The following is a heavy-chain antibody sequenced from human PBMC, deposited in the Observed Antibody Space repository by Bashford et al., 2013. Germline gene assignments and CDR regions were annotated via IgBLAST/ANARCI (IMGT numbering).Heavy chain of an antibody. CDR1: GYSFTSYW. Sequence: GESLKISCKGSGYSFTSYWIGWVRQMPGKGLEWMGIIYPGDSDTRYSPSFQGQVTISADKSISTAYLQWSSLKASDTAMYYCARHGGHWESQPLSYYYYYGMDVWGQGTTVTVSS. CDR3: ARHGGHWESQPLSYYYYYGMDV. D-gene: IGHD1-26*01. J-gene: IGHJ6*02. CDR2: IYPGDSDT. V-gene: IGHV5-51*01.